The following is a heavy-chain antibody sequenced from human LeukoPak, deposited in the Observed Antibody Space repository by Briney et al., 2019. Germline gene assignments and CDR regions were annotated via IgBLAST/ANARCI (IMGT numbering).Heavy chain of an antibody. Sequence: SETLSLTCVVDGGYFSGFYWTWVRQAPGKGLEWIGEISYSGTTKYNPSLKSRVTIEVDTPKKQISLNLSSMTAADTAVYYCAKGKAGHYHSVTDEYYYYMDVWGKGTTVIVSS. CDR2: ISYSGTT. CDR3: AKGKAGHYHSVTDEYYYYMDV. J-gene: IGHJ6*03. CDR1: GGYFSGFY. V-gene: IGHV4-34*01. D-gene: IGHD3-9*01.